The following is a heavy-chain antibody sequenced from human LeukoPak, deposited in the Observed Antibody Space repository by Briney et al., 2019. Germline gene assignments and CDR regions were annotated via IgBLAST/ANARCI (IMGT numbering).Heavy chain of an antibody. CDR3: AREPSITMIATRRAFDI. Sequence: SVKVSCKASGGTFSSYAISWVRQAPGQGLEGMGGIIPIFGTANYAQKFQGRVTITADESTSTAYMELSSLRSEDTAVYYCAREPSITMIATRRAFDIWGQGTMVTVFS. D-gene: IGHD3-22*01. CDR1: GGTFSSYA. J-gene: IGHJ3*02. V-gene: IGHV1-69*01. CDR2: IIPIFGTA.